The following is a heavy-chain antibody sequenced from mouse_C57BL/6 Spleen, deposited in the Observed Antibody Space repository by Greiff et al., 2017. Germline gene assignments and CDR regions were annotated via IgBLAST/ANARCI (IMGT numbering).Heavy chain of an antibody. D-gene: IGHD1-1*01. CDR1: GYSITSGYY. J-gene: IGHJ2*01. CDR2: ISYDGSN. CDR3: AKRRGDGSSLYYFDY. V-gene: IGHV3-6*01. Sequence: DVQLQESGPGLVKPSQSLSLTCSVTGYSITSGYYWNWIRQFPGNKLEWMGYISYDGSNNYNPSLKNRISSTRDTSKNQFFLKLNSVTTEDTATYYGAKRRGDGSSLYYFDYWGQGTTLTVSS.